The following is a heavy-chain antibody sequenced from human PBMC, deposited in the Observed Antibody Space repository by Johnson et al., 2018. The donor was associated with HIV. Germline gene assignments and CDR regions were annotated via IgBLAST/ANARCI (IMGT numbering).Heavy chain of an antibody. CDR3: ARELSHDAFDI. CDR2: ISWNSGCI. CDR1: GFTFDDYA. J-gene: IGHJ3*02. D-gene: IGHD3-3*02. Sequence: VQLVESGGGLVQPGRSLRLSCAASGFTFDDYAMHWVRQAPGKGLEWVSSISWNSGCIGYADSVKGRFTISRDNAKNTLYLQMNSLRAEDTAAYYCARELSHDAFDIWGQGTIVTVSS. V-gene: IGHV3-9*01.